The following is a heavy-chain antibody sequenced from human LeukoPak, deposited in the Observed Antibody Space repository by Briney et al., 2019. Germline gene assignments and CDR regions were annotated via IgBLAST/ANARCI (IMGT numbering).Heavy chain of an antibody. J-gene: IGHJ3*02. V-gene: IGHV3-9*01. CDR2: ISWNSGSI. CDR3: ARAWDGYNNAFDI. Sequence: SLRLSCAASGFTFDDYAMHWVRQAPGKGLEWVSGISWNSGSIGYADSVKGRFTISRDNAKNSLYLQMNSLRAEDTAVYYCARAWDGYNNAFDIWGQGTMVTVSS. CDR1: GFTFDDYA. D-gene: IGHD5-24*01.